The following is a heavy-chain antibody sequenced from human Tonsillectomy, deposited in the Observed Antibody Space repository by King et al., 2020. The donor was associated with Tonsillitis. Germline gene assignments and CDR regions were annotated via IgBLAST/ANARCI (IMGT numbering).Heavy chain of an antibody. D-gene: IGHD6-13*01. J-gene: IGHJ5*01. Sequence: VQLVESGGGLVQPGGSLRLSCAASGFIFSNYWMHWVRQAPGKGLVWVSRINSDGSSTNYADSVKGRFTISRDNAQNTLYLQMNSLGAEDTAVYYCARIHGYSSNWYVSWGQGTLVTVSS. V-gene: IGHV3-74*01. CDR3: ARIHGYSSNWYVS. CDR2: INSDGSST. CDR1: GFIFSNYW.